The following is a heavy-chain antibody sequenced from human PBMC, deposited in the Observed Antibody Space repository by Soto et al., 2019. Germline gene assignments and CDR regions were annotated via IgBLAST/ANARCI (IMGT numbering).Heavy chain of an antibody. CDR1: GFTFSSYG. CDR2: IWYDGSNK. V-gene: IGHV3-33*01. CDR3: ARQYYYGSGSYYPFDY. D-gene: IGHD3-10*01. J-gene: IGHJ4*02. Sequence: QVQLVESGGGVVQPGRSLRLSCAASGFTFSSYGMHWVRQAPGKGLEWVAVIWYDGSNKYYADSVKGRFTISRDNSKNTLYLQMNSLRAEDTAVYYCARQYYYGSGSYYPFDYWGQGTLVTVSS.